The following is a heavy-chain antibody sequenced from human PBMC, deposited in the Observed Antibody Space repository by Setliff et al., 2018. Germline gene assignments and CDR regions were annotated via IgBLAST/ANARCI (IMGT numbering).Heavy chain of an antibody. Sequence: PGGSLRLSCAGSGFTFSSYTMNWVRQAPGKGLEWVSSIISSGSHIYYADSVEGRFTISRDNAKSSLFLQMDSLRVEDTAVYYCTRASMGGGSYWWDYWGQGTLVTVSS. CDR2: IISSGSHI. V-gene: IGHV3-21*01. J-gene: IGHJ4*02. CDR1: GFTFSSYT. CDR3: TRASMGGGSYWWDY. D-gene: IGHD2-8*02.